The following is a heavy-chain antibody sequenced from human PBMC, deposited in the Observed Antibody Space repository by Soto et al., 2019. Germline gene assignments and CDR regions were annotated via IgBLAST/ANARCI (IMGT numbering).Heavy chain of an antibody. CDR3: AKSAPYSYDAFDI. Sequence: GGSLRLSCASSVFTFISYAMSWVRQAPGKGLEWVSAISGSGGSTYYADSVKGRFTISRDNSKNTLYLQMNSLRAEDTAVYYCAKSAPYSYDAFDIWGQGTMVTVSS. V-gene: IGHV3-23*01. CDR1: VFTFISYA. CDR2: ISGSGGST. J-gene: IGHJ3*02. D-gene: IGHD5-18*01.